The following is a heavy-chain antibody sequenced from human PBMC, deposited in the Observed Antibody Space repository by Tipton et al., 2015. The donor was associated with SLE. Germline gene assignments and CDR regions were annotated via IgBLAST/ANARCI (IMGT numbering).Heavy chain of an antibody. V-gene: IGHV4-34*01. CDR3: ARGYYDSSVYDAFDI. D-gene: IGHD3-22*01. CDR1: GGSFSGYY. J-gene: IGHJ3*02. Sequence: TLSLTCAVYGGSFSGYYWGWIRQPPGKGLEWIGSIYYSGSTYYNPSLKSRVTISVDTSKNQFSLKLSSVTAADTAVYYCARGYYDSSVYDAFDIWGQGTMVTVSS. CDR2: IYYSGST.